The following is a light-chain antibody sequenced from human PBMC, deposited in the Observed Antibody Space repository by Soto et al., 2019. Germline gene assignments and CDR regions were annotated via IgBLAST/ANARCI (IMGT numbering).Light chain of an antibody. CDR1: QGISSY. J-gene: IGKJ1*01. Sequence: AIRMTQSPSAFSASTGDRVTITCRASQGISSYLAWYQQKPWKAPKLLIYAASTLQSGVPSRFSGSGSGTDFTLTISCLQSKDFATYYCQQYYSYPHPLGQGTKVEIK. CDR2: AAS. CDR3: QQYYSYPHP. V-gene: IGKV1-8*01.